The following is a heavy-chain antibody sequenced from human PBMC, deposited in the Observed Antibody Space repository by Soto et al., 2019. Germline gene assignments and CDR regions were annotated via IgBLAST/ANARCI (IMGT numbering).Heavy chain of an antibody. CDR2: ISYDGSNK. J-gene: IGHJ6*02. CDR1: GFTFSSYA. V-gene: IGHV3-30-3*01. Sequence: QVQLVESGGGVVQPGRSLRLSCAASGFTFSSYAMHWVRQAPGKGLEWVAVISYDGSNKYYADSVKGRFTISRDNSKNTLYLQMNSLRAEDTAVYYCARGLGYCSGSSCYPYYYYGMDVWGQGTTVTVSS. CDR3: ARGLGYCSGSSCYPYYYYGMDV. D-gene: IGHD2-15*01.